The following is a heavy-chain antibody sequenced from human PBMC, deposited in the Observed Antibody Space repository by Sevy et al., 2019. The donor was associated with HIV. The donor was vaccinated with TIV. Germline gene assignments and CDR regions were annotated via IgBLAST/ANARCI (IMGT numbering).Heavy chain of an antibody. J-gene: IGHJ4*02. Sequence: ASVKVSCKVSGYTLSDLPMYWVRQAPGKGLEWMGGFDPEDGETIYAQKFQGRVTMTEDTSTDTAYMELSSLTSEDTAVYYCATMDYYYDTSGYSSGDYWGQVTLLTVSS. CDR2: FDPEDGET. V-gene: IGHV1-24*01. D-gene: IGHD3-22*01. CDR1: GYTLSDLP. CDR3: ATMDYYYDTSGYSSGDY.